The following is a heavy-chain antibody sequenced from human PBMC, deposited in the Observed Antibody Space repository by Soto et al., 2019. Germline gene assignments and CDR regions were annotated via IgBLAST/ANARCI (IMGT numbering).Heavy chain of an antibody. CDR2: ISGSSGYI. CDR1: GFTFSSYA. CDR3: ARPGGGYNNPYFDY. D-gene: IGHD4-4*01. J-gene: IGHJ4*02. V-gene: IGHV3-21*01. Sequence: EVQLVESGGGLVKPGGSLRLSCAASGFTFSSYAMNWVRQAPGEGLEWVSSISGSSGYIYYADSVKGRFTISRDNATNSLYLQMNSLRAEDTAVYYCARPGGGYNNPYFDYWGQGTLVTVAS.